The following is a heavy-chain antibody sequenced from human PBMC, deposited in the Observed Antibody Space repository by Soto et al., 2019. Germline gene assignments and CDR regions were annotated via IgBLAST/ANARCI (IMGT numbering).Heavy chain of an antibody. CDR3: ATHCNGGDCYLGFDY. V-gene: IGHV3-7*01. CDR2: IKQDGSEK. J-gene: IGHJ4*02. Sequence: SLRLSCAASGITFSYYWMSWVRQAPGKGLEWVANIKQDGSEKYYVDSVKGRFTISRDNAKTSLYLQMNSLRAEDTAVYYCATHCNGGDCYLGFDYWGQGTLVTVSS. CDR1: GITFSYYW. D-gene: IGHD2-15*01.